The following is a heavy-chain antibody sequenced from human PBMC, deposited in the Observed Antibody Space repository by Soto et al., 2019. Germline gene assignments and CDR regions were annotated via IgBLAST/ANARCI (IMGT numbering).Heavy chain of an antibody. J-gene: IGHJ4*02. CDR3: ARDYGDYVDVLHYFDY. CDR1: GFTFSSYW. D-gene: IGHD4-17*01. Sequence: GGSLRLSCAASGFTFSSYWMHWVRQAPGKGLVWVSRINSGGSSTSYADSVKGRFTISRDNAKNTLYLQMNSLRAEDTAVYYCARDYGDYVDVLHYFDYWGQGTLVTVSS. V-gene: IGHV3-74*01. CDR2: INSGGSST.